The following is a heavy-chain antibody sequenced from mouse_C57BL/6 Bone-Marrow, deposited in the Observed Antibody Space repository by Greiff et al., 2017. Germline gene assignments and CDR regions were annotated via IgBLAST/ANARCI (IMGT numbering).Heavy chain of an antibody. V-gene: IGHV5-15*04. Sequence: EVMLVESGGGLVQPGGSLKLSCAASGFTFSDYGMAWVRQAPRKGPEWVAFISNLAYSIYYADTVTGRFTISRENAKNTLYLEMSSLRTEDTAMYYCASICYGSQAWVAYWGQGTLVTVSA. CDR2: ISNLAYSI. CDR3: ASICYGSQAWVAY. CDR1: GFTFSDYG. J-gene: IGHJ3*01. D-gene: IGHD2-1*01.